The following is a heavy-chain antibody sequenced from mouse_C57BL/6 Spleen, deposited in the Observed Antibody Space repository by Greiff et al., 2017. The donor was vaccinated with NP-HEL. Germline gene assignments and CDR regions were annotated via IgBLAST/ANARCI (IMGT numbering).Heavy chain of an antibody. D-gene: IGHD1-1*01. V-gene: IGHV5-9-1*02. CDR3: TRDPLLHEGFDV. Sequence: EVMLVESGEGLVKPGGSLKLSCAASGFTFSSYAMSWVRQTPEKRLEWVAYISSGGDYIYYADTVKGRFTISRDNARNTLYLQMSSLKSEDTAMYYCTRDPLLHEGFDVWGTRTTVTVSS. J-gene: IGHJ1*03. CDR2: ISSGGDYI. CDR1: GFTFSSYA.